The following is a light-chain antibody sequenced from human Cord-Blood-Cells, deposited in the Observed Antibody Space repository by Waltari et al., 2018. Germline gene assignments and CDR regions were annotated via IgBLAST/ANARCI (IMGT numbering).Light chain of an antibody. CDR1: SSDVGSYNL. CDR3: CSYAGSSTYV. Sequence: QSALTQPASVSGSPGQSITISCTGTSSDVGSYNLVSWYQQHPGKAPKLMLYEGSKRPSGVSNRFSGSKCGNTASLTISGLKAEDEADYYCCSYAGSSTYVFGTGTKVTVL. V-gene: IGLV2-23*01. J-gene: IGLJ1*01. CDR2: EGS.